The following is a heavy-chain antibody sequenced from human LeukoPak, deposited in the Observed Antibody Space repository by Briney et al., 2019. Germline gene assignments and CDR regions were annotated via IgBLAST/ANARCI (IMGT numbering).Heavy chain of an antibody. J-gene: IGHJ4*02. CDR3: AGMRITTPTVRTLDY. CDR1: GGSISSSRYY. V-gene: IGHV4-39*07. CDR2: IYYTGST. D-gene: IGHD1-14*01. Sequence: PSETLSLTCTVSGGSISSSRYYWGWIRQPPGKGLEWIGSIYYTGSTNYNPSLKSRVTISVDTSKNQFSLKLSSVTAADTAVYYCAGMRITTPTVRTLDYWGQGTLVTVSS.